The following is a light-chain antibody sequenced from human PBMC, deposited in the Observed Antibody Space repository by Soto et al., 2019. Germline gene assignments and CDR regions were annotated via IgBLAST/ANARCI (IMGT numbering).Light chain of an antibody. J-gene: IGKJ2*01. V-gene: IGKV3-20*01. Sequence: ESVLTQSPGTLSLSPGEGSTLSCMASQSVTGTNLEWYQQRSGQAPRLLIYDAVRRATGIPERFSGSGSGTDFTLTISRLEPEDVEVYFCHQYGSSLGTFGQGTKVDIK. CDR2: DAV. CDR1: QSVTGTN. CDR3: HQYGSSLGT.